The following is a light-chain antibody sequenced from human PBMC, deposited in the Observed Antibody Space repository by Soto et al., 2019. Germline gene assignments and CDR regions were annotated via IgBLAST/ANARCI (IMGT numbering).Light chain of an antibody. CDR2: RNN. CDR1: SSNIGSNY. CDR3: AAWDDSRGV. V-gene: IGLV1-47*01. Sequence: QSVLTQPPSASGTPGQRVTISCSGSSSNIGSNYVYWYQQLPGTAPKLLIYRNNQRPSGVPDRFSGSKSGTSASLAISGLRSEDEADCYCAAWDDSRGVFGGGTKLTVL. J-gene: IGLJ2*01.